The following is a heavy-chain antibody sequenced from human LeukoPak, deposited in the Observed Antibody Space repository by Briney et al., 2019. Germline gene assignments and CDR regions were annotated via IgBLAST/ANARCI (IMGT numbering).Heavy chain of an antibody. V-gene: IGHV3-21*01. CDR3: ARARVGSGSYLVDY. J-gene: IGHJ4*02. CDR2: ISSSSSYI. D-gene: IGHD3-10*01. Sequence: GGSLRLSCAASGFTFSSYSMNWVRQAPGKGLEWVSSISSSSSYIYYADSVKGRFTISRDNARNSLYLQMNSLRAEDTAVYYCARARVGSGSYLVDYWGQGTLVTVSS. CDR1: GFTFSSYS.